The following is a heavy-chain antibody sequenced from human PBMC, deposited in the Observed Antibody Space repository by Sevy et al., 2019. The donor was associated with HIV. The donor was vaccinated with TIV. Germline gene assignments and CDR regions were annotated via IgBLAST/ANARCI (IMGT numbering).Heavy chain of an antibody. D-gene: IGHD3-22*01. CDR3: ARDRYYDASSYYYYYYGLDV. J-gene: IGHJ6*02. Sequence: GGSLRLSCAASGLTVSSNYMTWVRQAPGKGLEWVSTIYADGSTYYVESVKDRFTIARDNSKNTLYLQMFSLRAEDTAVYYCARDRYYDASSYYYYYYGLDVWGQGTTVTVSS. CDR2: IYADGST. CDR1: GLTVSSNY. V-gene: IGHV3-66*01.